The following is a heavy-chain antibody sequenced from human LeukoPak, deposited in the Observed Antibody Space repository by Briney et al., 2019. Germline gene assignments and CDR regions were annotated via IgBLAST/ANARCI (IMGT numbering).Heavy chain of an antibody. CDR3: ARSPGIAVAGTLSY. J-gene: IGHJ4*02. D-gene: IGHD6-19*01. Sequence: GGSLRLSCAASGFTFSSYAMSWVRQAPGKGLEWASSISDSGDNTYYTDSVKGRFTISRDNSKNTLYLQMNSLRAEDTAVYYCARSPGIAVAGTLSYWGQGTLVTVSS. CDR2: ISDSGDNT. V-gene: IGHV3-23*01. CDR1: GFTFSSYA.